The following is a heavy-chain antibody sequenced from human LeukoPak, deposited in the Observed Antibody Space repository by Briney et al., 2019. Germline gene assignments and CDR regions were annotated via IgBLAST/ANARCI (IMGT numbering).Heavy chain of an antibody. CDR2: ISSTGGTI. CDR3: AKSDPYGDALIEI. CDR1: GFTFSGYA. V-gene: IGHV3-48*03. Sequence: GGSLRLSCAASGFTFSGYAMNWVRQAPGKGLEWLSHISSTGGTIYYADSVKARLTVSRENAKNSLYLQMNSLRAEDTAVYYCAKSDPYGDALIEIWGQGALVTVSS. J-gene: IGHJ4*02. D-gene: IGHD4-17*01.